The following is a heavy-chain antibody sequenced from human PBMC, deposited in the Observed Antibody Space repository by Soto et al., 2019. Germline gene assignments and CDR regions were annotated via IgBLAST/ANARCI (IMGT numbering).Heavy chain of an antibody. CDR2: IIPMFGKA. J-gene: IGHJ4*02. D-gene: IGHD3-22*01. Sequence: QVQLVQSGAEVKKPGSSVKVSCKASGGTFSRYALNWVRQAPGQGLEWMGGIIPMFGKANYAQKFQGRVTITADESTSTGYMELRSLISEDTAVYYCARDGTLDDGGAYYYLYWGQGTLVTVSS. CDR1: GGTFSRYA. CDR3: ARDGTLDDGGAYYYLY. V-gene: IGHV1-69*01.